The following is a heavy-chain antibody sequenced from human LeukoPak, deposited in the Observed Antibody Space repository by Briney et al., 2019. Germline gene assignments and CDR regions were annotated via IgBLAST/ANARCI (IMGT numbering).Heavy chain of an antibody. D-gene: IGHD1-26*01. J-gene: IGHJ4*02. CDR3: AREPTSGSCCFDY. CDR2: TDPSSVNV. V-gene: IGHV1-46*01. Sequence: ASVKVSCKASGYTFTSSYMHWVRQAPGQGLEWMGMTDPSSVNVNYPKRFQGRVTVTRDTSTSTVYMELSSLRSEDTAMYYCAREPTSGSCCFDYWGQGTLVTVSS. CDR1: GYTFTSSY.